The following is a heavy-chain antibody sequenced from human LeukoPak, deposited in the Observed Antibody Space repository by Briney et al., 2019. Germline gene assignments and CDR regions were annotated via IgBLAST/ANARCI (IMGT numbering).Heavy chain of an antibody. CDR2: IKSKADGETT. V-gene: IGHV3-15*01. J-gene: IGHJ4*02. Sequence: GGSLRLSCAASRFAFSNAWLNWVRQAPGKGLEWVGRIKSKADGETTDYTAPVKGRSTISRDDSNNMVYLQMNSLKVEDTAVYYCAIDEPNYAPYDFDFWGQGTLVTVSS. CDR3: AIDEPNYAPYDFDF. CDR1: RFAFSNAW. D-gene: IGHD4/OR15-4a*01.